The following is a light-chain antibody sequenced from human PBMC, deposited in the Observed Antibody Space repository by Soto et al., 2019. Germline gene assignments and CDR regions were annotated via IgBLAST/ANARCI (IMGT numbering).Light chain of an antibody. V-gene: IGLV2-8*01. CDR1: SSDIGGYNS. Sequence: QSVLAQSASASGSPGQSVTISCTGTSSDIGGYNSVSWYQQHPGKARKVMIYDVTKRPSGVPDRFSGSKSGNTASLNVSALQAEDEADYYCSSFTDGNNLVFGTGTQVTVL. CDR2: DVT. J-gene: IGLJ1*01. CDR3: SSFTDGNNLV.